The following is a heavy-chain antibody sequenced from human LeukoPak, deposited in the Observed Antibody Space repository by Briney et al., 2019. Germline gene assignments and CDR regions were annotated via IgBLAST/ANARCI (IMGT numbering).Heavy chain of an antibody. J-gene: IGHJ3*02. CDR1: GGSITTGGYF. V-gene: IGHV4-31*03. CDR2: IYYSGHT. Sequence: PSQTLSLTCLVSGGSITTGGYFWSWVRQQPGKGLEWIGYIYYSGHTVYNPSLRSRVSISADKNQFSLNLTSVTAADTAVYFARDRMVRGSMIVQAFDIWGHGTMVTVSS. D-gene: IGHD3-10*01. CDR3: ARDRMVRGSMIVQAFDI.